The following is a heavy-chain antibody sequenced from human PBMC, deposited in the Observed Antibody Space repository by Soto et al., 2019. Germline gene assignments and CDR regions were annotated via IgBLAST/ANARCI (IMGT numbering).Heavy chain of an antibody. CDR1: GFTFSSYS. CDR2: ISSSSSTI. CDR3: ARGSLSWYGTNYFDY. Sequence: GGALRLSCAAPGFTFSSYSMNWVRQAPGKGLEWVSYISSSSSTIYYADSVKGRFTISRDNAKNSLYLQMNSLRAEDTAVYYCARGSLSWYGTNYFDYWGQGTLVTFSS. D-gene: IGHD6-13*01. J-gene: IGHJ4*02. V-gene: IGHV3-48*01.